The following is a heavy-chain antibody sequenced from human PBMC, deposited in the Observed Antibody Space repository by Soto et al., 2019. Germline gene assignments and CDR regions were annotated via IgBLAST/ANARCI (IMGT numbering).Heavy chain of an antibody. CDR3: ARLEGLATISYYFDF. D-gene: IGHD5-12*01. J-gene: IGHJ4*02. CDR1: DDYIKSDKYY. Sequence: PSETLSLTCSVADDYIKSDKYYWGWTRQPPGKGLEWIGSIYYRGNAYYNPSLQTRVTISLDKSKSQFSLKLNSVTAADSAVYFCARLEGLATISYYFDFWGPGALVTVSS. V-gene: IGHV4-39*01. CDR2: IYYRGNA.